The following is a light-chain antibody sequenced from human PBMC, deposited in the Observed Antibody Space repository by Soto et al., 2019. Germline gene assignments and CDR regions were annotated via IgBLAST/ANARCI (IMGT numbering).Light chain of an antibody. Sequence: ENVLTQSPSTLSFSSGERATPSCTASQSVSSSYLAWHQQKPGQTPRLLIYGASTRATGIPARFSGSGSGTEFTLTISSLQSEDFAVYYCQQYNNWPWTFGQGTKVDIK. CDR1: QSVSSSY. CDR2: GAS. V-gene: IGKV3-15*01. J-gene: IGKJ1*01. CDR3: QQYNNWPWT.